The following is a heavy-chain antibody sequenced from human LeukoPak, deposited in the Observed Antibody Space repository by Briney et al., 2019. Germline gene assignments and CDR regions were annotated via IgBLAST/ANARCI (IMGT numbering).Heavy chain of an antibody. J-gene: IGHJ5*02. CDR3: ASGNYYDSSGYYVS. V-gene: IGHV1-69*05. Sequence: GASVKVSCKASGGTFSSYAISWVRQAPGQGLEWMGGIIPIFGTANYAQKFQGRVTITTDESTSTAYMELSSLRSEDTAVCYCASGNYYDSSGYYVSWGQGTLVTASS. CDR1: GGTFSSYA. D-gene: IGHD3-22*01. CDR2: IIPIFGTA.